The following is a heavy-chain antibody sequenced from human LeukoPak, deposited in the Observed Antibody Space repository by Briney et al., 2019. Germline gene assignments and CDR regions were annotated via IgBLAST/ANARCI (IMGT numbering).Heavy chain of an antibody. CDR2: ISYDGSNK. Sequence: GGSLRLSCAASGFTFSSYAMHWVRQTPGKGLEWVAVISYDGSNKYYADSVKGRFTISRDNSKNTLYLQMNSLRAEDTAVYYCARDDYVWGSYRAHYYMDVWGKGTTVTVSS. CDR3: ARDDYVWGSYRAHYYMDV. CDR1: GFTFSSYA. J-gene: IGHJ6*03. V-gene: IGHV3-30*04. D-gene: IGHD3-16*02.